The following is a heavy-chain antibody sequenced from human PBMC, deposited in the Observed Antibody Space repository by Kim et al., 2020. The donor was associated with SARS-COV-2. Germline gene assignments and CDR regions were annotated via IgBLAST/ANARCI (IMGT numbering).Heavy chain of an antibody. J-gene: IGHJ5*02. V-gene: IGHV1-24*01. Sequence: YAQKVQGGVTMTEDTSTDTAYMELSSLRSEDTAVYYCATPYSSSESWFDPWGQGTLVTVSS. D-gene: IGHD6-13*01. CDR3: ATPYSSSESWFDP.